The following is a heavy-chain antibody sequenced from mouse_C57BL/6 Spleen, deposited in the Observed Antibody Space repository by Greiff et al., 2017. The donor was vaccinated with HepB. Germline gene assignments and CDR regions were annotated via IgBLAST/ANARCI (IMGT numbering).Heavy chain of an antibody. CDR3: ARNYGSSYCFDY. V-gene: IGHV1-82*01. J-gene: IGHJ2*01. CDR2: IYPGDGDT. CDR1: GYAFSSSW. D-gene: IGHD1-1*01. Sequence: QVQLQQSGPELVKPGASVKISCKASGYAFSSSWMNWVKQRPGKGLEWIGRIYPGDGDTNYNGKFKGKATLTADKSSSTAYMQLSSLTSEDSAVYFCARNYGSSYCFDYWGQGTTRTVSS.